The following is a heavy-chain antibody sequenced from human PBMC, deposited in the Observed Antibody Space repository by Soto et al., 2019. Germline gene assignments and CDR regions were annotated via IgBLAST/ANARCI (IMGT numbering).Heavy chain of an antibody. V-gene: IGHV3-33*06. D-gene: IGHD3-3*01. CDR1: GFTFSSYG. Sequence: QVQLVESGGGVVQPGRSLRLSCAASGFTFSSYGMHWVRQAPGKGLEWVAVIWYDGSNKYYADSVKGRFTISRDNSNNTLYLQMNSLRAEYTAVYYCAKGVLDAFDIWGQGTMVTVSS. CDR3: AKGVLDAFDI. CDR2: IWYDGSNK. J-gene: IGHJ3*02.